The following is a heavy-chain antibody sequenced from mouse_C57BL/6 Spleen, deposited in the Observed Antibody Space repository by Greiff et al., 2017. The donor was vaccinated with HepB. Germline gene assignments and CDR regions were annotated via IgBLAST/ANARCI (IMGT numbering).Heavy chain of an antibody. J-gene: IGHJ4*01. CDR2: ISSGSSTI. CDR1: GFTFSDYG. D-gene: IGHD2-10*01. CDR3: ARPCAYYYAMDY. V-gene: IGHV5-17*01. Sequence: EVNLVESGGGLVKPGGSLKLSCAASGFTFSDYGMHWVRQAPEKGLEWVAYISSGSSTIYYADTVKGRFTISRDNAKNTLFLQMTSLRSEDTAMYYCARPCAYYYAMDYWGQGTSVTVSS.